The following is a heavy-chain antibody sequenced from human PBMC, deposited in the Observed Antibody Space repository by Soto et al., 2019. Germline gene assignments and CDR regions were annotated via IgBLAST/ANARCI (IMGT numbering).Heavy chain of an antibody. CDR1: GGSFSAYY. V-gene: IGHV4-34*01. CDR2: INHSGGT. CDR3: ARGRVDTVDSSGFYEY. Sequence: LSLTCAVYGGSFSAYYWSWIRQPPGKGLEWIGEINHSGGTSYNPSLKSRVTISVDTSKSQFSLKLTSVTAADRAVYYCARGRVDTVDSSGFYEYWGKGTQVTVSS. J-gene: IGHJ4*02. D-gene: IGHD3-22*01.